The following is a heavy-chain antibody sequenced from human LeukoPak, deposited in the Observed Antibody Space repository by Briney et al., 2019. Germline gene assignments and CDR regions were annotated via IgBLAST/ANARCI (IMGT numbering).Heavy chain of an antibody. J-gene: IGHJ6*02. V-gene: IGHV3-9*01. D-gene: IGHD3-10*01. CDR1: GFTFDDYA. CDR2: ISWNSGSI. CDR3: AKVVRVKGGYYYYGMDV. Sequence: PGRSLRLSRAASGFTFDDYAMHWVRQAPGKGLEWVSGISWNSGSIGYADSVKGRFTISRDNAKNSLYLQMNSLRAEDTALYYCAKVVRVKGGYYYYGMDVWGQGTTVTVSS.